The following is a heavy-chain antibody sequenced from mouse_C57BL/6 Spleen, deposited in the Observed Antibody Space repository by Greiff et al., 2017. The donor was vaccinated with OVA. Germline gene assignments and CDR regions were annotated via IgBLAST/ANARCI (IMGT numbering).Heavy chain of an antibody. CDR1: GYTFTSYW. D-gene: IGHD2-4*01. CDR3: ALYYDYDGPFAY. Sequence: QVQLKQPGAELVKPGASVKLSCKASGYTFTSYWMHWVKQRPGRGLEWIGRIDPNSGGTKYNEKFKSKATLTVDKPSSTAYMQLSSLTSEDSAVYYCALYYDYDGPFAYWGQGTLVTVSA. J-gene: IGHJ3*01. V-gene: IGHV1-72*01. CDR2: IDPNSGGT.